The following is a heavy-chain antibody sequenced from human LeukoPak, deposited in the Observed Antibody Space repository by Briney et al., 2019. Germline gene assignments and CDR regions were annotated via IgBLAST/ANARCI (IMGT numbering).Heavy chain of an antibody. CDR2: ISSSSSTI. CDR3: ARAYCGGDCYTRMDY. D-gene: IGHD2-21*01. Sequence: PGGSLRLSCAASGFTFSSYSMNWVRQAPGKGLEWVSYISSSSSTIYYADSVKGRFTISRDNAKNSLYLQMNSLRAEDTAVYYCARAYCGGDCYTRMDYWGQGTLVTVSS. J-gene: IGHJ4*02. V-gene: IGHV3-48*01. CDR1: GFTFSSYS.